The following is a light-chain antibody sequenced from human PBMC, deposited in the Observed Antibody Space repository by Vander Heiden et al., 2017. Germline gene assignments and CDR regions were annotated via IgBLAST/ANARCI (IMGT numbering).Light chain of an antibody. V-gene: IGKV1-5*03. J-gene: IGKJ2*01. CDR1: RTIYSW. CDR3: QQYNSYLYT. Sequence: ETQMTQYPSTLSASVGDTVTITCRASRTIYSWLAWYQQKPGKAPKVLIHKASTLESGVPSRFSGSGSGTEFTLTISNLQPEDFGTYYYQQYNSYLYTFGQGTKMEIK. CDR2: KAS.